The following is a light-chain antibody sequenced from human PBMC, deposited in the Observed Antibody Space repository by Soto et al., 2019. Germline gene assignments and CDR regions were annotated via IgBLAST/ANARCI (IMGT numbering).Light chain of an antibody. J-gene: IGLJ3*02. CDR3: NSYAGSNNWV. CDR1: SSDVGGYNY. CDR2: EVS. V-gene: IGLV2-8*01. Sequence: QSALTQPHSASGAPGQSVTISCTGTSSDVGGYNYVSWYQQHPGKAPKLMIYEVSKRPSGVPDRFSGSKSGNTASLTVSGLQAEYEADYYCNSYAGSNNWVFGGGTKVTVL.